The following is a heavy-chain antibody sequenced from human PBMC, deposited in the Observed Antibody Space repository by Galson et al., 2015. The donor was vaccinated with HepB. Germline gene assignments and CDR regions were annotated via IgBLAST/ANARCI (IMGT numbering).Heavy chain of an antibody. V-gene: IGHV3-23*01. CDR2: ISGNGGTT. J-gene: IGHJ5*02. CDR1: GFTFSNYG. CDR3: AKGADCSGGGCYSGLLES. D-gene: IGHD2-15*01. Sequence: SLRLSCAASGFTFSNYGMNWVRQAPGKGLEWVSAISGNGGTTYYKDSVKGRFTISRDNVRNTLYLQMDSLRAEDTAIYYCAKGADCSGGGCYSGLLESWGQGTLVTVSS.